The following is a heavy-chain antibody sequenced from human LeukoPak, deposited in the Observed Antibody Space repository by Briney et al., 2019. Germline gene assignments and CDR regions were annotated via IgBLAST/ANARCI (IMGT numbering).Heavy chain of an antibody. V-gene: IGHV3-23*01. D-gene: IGHD2-15*01. J-gene: IGHJ4*02. Sequence: GGSLRLSCAASAFTFSNYAMSWVRQAPGTGLEWVSPISGSGGSTFYADSVKGRFTISRDNSKKTVFLQMNRLRAEDTAVYYCARGSNLGYCSGGSCRSFDYWGQGTLVTVSS. CDR1: AFTFSNYA. CDR2: ISGSGGST. CDR3: ARGSNLGYCSGGSCRSFDY.